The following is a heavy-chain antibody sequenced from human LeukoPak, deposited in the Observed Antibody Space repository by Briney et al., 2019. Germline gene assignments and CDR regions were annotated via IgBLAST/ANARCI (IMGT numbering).Heavy chain of an antibody. Sequence: PGRSLRLSCAASGFTFSYYGIHWVRQAPGKGLEWVAVISYDGSDKYYADSAKGRFTISRDNSKNTLYLQMNSLRAEDTAVNYCAKDITRYGGNAVDYWGQGTLVTVSS. CDR1: GFTFSYYG. V-gene: IGHV3-30*18. CDR3: AKDITRYGGNAVDY. J-gene: IGHJ4*02. CDR2: ISYDGSDK. D-gene: IGHD4-23*01.